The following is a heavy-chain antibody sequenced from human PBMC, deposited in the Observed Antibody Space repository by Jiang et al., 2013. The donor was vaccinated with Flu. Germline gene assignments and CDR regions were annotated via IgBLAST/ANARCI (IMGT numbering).Heavy chain of an antibody. Sequence: SGAEVKKPGSSVKISCKASGDTFGNYAISWVRQAPGQGFEWMARTVPRLNIINYAQKFQDRVTITADKSTNTVYMELSSLRSDDTALYYCASTRGGFQEPFDYWGQGTKVTVSS. V-gene: IGHV1-69*04. CDR1: GDTFGNYA. D-gene: IGHD1-26*01. CDR3: ASTRGGFQEPFDY. CDR2: TVPRLNII. J-gene: IGHJ4*02.